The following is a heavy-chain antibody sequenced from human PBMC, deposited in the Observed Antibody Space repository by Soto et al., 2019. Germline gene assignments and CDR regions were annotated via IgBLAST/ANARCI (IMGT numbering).Heavy chain of an antibody. V-gene: IGHV4-30-4*01. CDR2: IYYSGST. CDR3: ARTTSFDYFDY. CDR1: GGSIRCGDYF. Sequence: QVQLQESGPGLVKPSQTLSLACTVSGGSIRCGDYFWSWIRQPPGKGLEWIEYIYYSGSTHYNPSLRSRVSISVDTSKNQFSLKLSSVTTADTAVYYCARTTSFDYFDYWGQGTLVTVSS. J-gene: IGHJ4*02. D-gene: IGHD1-1*01.